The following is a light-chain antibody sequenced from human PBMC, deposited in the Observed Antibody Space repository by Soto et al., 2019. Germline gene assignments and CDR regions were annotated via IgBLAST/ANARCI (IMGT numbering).Light chain of an antibody. V-gene: IGLV2-11*01. Sequence: QSVLTQPRSVSGSPEQSVTISCTGTSSDVGGYNYVSWYQQHPGKAPRLMIYDVSERPSGVPDRFSGSKSGNTASLTISGLQAEDEAAYYCCSYAGSYTFYVFGTGTKVTVL. CDR3: CSYAGSYTFYV. J-gene: IGLJ1*01. CDR2: DVS. CDR1: SSDVGGYNY.